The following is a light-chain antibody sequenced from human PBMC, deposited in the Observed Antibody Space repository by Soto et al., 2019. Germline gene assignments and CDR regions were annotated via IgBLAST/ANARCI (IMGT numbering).Light chain of an antibody. J-gene: IGKJ5*01. V-gene: IGKV3-20*01. Sequence: IVLTQSPGTLSLSPWERATLSCRASQSVSSNSLAWYHQKPGQPPRLLMYGASSRATGIPDRFSGSGSGTDFTLTISRLEPEDFAMYYCQQYGSSLITFGQGTRLEIK. CDR2: GAS. CDR3: QQYGSSLIT. CDR1: QSVSSNS.